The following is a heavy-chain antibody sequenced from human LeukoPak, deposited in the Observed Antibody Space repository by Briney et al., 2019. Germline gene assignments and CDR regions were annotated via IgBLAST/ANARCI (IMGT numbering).Heavy chain of an antibody. Sequence: SETLSLTCTVTGGSISSYYWSWLRQPAGKGLEWIGRIYTSGSTNYNPSLRSRVTMSVDTSKNQFSLKLSSVTAADTAVYYCARGGAACAFDTWGQGTMVTVSS. CDR1: GGSISSYY. J-gene: IGHJ3*02. CDR2: IYTSGST. V-gene: IGHV4-4*07. CDR3: ARGGAACAFDT. D-gene: IGHD6-25*01.